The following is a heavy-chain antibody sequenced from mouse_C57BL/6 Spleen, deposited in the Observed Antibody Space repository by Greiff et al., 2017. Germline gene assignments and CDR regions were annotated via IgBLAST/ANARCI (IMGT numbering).Heavy chain of an antibody. CDR1: GYTFTSYW. CDR3: ARGEGEADY. V-gene: IGHV1-50*01. CDR2: IDPSDSYT. Sequence: QVQLQQPGAELVKPGASVKLSCKASGYTFTSYWMQWVKQRPGQGLEWIGEIDPSDSYTNYNQKFKGKATLTVDTSSSTAYMQLSSLTSEDSAVYYCARGEGEADYWGQGTTLTVSS. J-gene: IGHJ2*01.